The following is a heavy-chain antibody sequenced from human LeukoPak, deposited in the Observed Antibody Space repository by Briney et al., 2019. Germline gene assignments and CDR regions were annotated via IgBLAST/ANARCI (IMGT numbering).Heavy chain of an antibody. J-gene: IGHJ4*02. CDR1: GFTFSSCW. V-gene: IGHV3-74*01. CDR3: ARAPTTVTTFVY. CDR2: INSDGSSI. Sequence: GGSLRLSCAASGFTFSSCWMHWVRQAPGKGLVWVSRINSDGSSITYADSVKGRFTISRDDAKNTLYLQMNSLRAEDTAVYYCARAPTTVTTFVYWGQGTLVTVSS. D-gene: IGHD4-17*01.